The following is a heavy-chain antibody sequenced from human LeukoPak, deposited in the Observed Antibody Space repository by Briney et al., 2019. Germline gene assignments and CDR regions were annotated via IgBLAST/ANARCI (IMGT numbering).Heavy chain of an antibody. CDR3: ARGVRAARRYNWFDP. CDR2: IIPIFGTA. D-gene: IGHD6-6*01. CDR1: GGTFSSYA. Sequence: VASVTVSCTASGGTFSSYAISWVRQAPGQGLEWMGGIIPIFGTANYAQKFQGRVTITTDESTSTAHMELSSLRSEDTAVYYCARGVRAARRYNWFDPWGQGTLVTVSS. V-gene: IGHV1-69*05. J-gene: IGHJ5*02.